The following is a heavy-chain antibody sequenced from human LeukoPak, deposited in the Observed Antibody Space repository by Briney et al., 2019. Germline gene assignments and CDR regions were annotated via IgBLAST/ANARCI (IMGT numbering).Heavy chain of an antibody. D-gene: IGHD6-13*01. CDR1: GFTFSSYW. V-gene: IGHV3-7*01. CDR3: ARVEQLVRYYYYYYYMDV. CDR2: IKQDGSEK. J-gene: IGHJ6*03. Sequence: PGGSLRLSCAASGFTFSSYWMSWVRQAPGKGLEWVANIKQDGSEKYYVDSVKGRLTISRDNAKNSLYLQMNSLRAEDTAVYYCARVEQLVRYYYYYYYMDVWGKGTTVTVSS.